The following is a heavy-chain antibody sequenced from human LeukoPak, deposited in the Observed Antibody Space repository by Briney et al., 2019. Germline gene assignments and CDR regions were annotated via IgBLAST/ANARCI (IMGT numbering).Heavy chain of an antibody. D-gene: IGHD3-10*01. CDR3: ARSYTYYYGSGSYWDY. V-gene: IGHV3-21*01. J-gene: IGHJ4*02. CDR1: GFTFSSYS. CDR2: ISSSSSYI. Sequence: GGSLRLSCAASGFTFSSYSMNWVRQAPGKGLEWVSSISSSSSYIYYADSVKGRFTISRDNAKNSLYLQMNSLRAEDTAVYYCARSYTYYYGSGSYWDYWGQGTLVTVSS.